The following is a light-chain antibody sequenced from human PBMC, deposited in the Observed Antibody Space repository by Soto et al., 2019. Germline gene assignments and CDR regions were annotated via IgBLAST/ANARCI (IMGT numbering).Light chain of an antibody. J-gene: IGKJ4*01. CDR2: AAS. CDR3: QQRSNWPPLT. V-gene: IGKV3-15*01. Sequence: EIVMTQSPATLSVSPGDIATLSRSASESVTSSLAWYQQKPGQPPRLLIYAASTRATDVPARFSGGGSETEFTLTISSLQSEDFAVYYCQQRSNWPPLTFGGGTKVDI. CDR1: ESVTSS.